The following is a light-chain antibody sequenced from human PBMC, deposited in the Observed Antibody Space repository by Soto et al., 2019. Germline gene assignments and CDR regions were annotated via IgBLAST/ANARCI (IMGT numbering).Light chain of an antibody. Sequence: DIQMTQSPSSLSASVGDRVTITCQASQDITNYLNWYQQKPGKAPKILIYDASVLASGVPARVSGGGSATHFTLTITSLQAEDVTTYYCQQFDNLPLTFGGGTNLEIK. J-gene: IGKJ4*02. CDR2: DAS. V-gene: IGKV1-33*01. CDR3: QQFDNLPLT. CDR1: QDITNY.